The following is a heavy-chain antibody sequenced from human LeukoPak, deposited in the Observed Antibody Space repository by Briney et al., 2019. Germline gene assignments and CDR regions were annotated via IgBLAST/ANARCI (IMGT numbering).Heavy chain of an antibody. V-gene: IGHV3-23*01. D-gene: IGHD2-21*02. CDR3: AKNGGDSVLPDFLDY. CDR2: ISGSGGSV. Sequence: GSLRLSCAASGFTFSRYVMTWVRQGPGKGLEWVSGISGSGGSVYHADSVQGRFTISRDNSKSTLYLQMNSLRAEDTAIYYCAKNGGDSVLPDFLDYWGQGSLVTVAS. J-gene: IGHJ4*02. CDR1: GFTFSRYV.